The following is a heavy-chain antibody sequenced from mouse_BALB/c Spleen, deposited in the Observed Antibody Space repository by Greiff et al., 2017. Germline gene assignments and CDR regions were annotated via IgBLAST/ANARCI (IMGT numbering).Heavy chain of an antibody. CDR2: IDPANGNT. CDR3: ARYDNYWYFDV. J-gene: IGHJ1*01. V-gene: IGHV14-3*02. D-gene: IGHD2-10*02. CDR1: GFNFKDTY. Sequence: VQLQQSGAELVKPGASVKLSCTASGFNFKDTYMHWVKQRPEQGLEWIGRIDPANGNTKYDPKFQGKATITADTSSNTAYLQLSSLTSEDTAVYYCARYDNYWYFDVWGAGTTVTVSS.